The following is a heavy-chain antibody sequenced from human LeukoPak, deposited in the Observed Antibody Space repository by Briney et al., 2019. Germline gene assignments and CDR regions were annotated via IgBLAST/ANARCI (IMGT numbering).Heavy chain of an antibody. V-gene: IGHV3-21*05. CDR1: GFTTHYW. CDR3: ARDTFQPGLIDS. J-gene: IGHJ4*02. Sequence: GGSLRLSCTASGFTTHYWLNWVRQAPGKGLEWVSYINTDSSDIHYADSVKGRFTISRDNARNTLYLQLSSLRAEDSGVYYCARDTFQPGLIDSWGQGTLVTVSS. D-gene: IGHD2-2*01. CDR2: INTDSSDI.